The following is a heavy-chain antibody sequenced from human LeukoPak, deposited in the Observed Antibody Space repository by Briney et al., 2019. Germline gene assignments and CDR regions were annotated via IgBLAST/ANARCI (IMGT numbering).Heavy chain of an antibody. CDR1: GFTLSSYW. Sequence: PGGSLRLSCAASGFTLSSYWMSWVRQAPGKGLEWLAYIDQDGRDISYLDSVKGRFIIARDNAKNSLILQMNSLRTEDTAVYYCASPGQWSAQTLGFDYWGQGTLVTVSS. V-gene: IGHV3-7*01. CDR2: IDQDGRDI. CDR3: ASPGQWSAQTLGFDY. J-gene: IGHJ4*02. D-gene: IGHD2-8*01.